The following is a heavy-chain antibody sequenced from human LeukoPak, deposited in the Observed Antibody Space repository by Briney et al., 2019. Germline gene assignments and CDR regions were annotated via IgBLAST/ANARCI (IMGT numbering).Heavy chain of an antibody. CDR1: GVSISSYY. Sequence: PSETLSLTCTVSGVSISSYYWSWIRQPAGKGLEWIGRIYTSGSTNYNPSLKSRVTMSVDTSKNQFSLKLSSVTAADTAVYYCARAGYYYSPPSYYMDVWGKGTTVTISS. CDR2: IYTSGST. D-gene: IGHD3-10*01. V-gene: IGHV4-4*07. J-gene: IGHJ6*03. CDR3: ARAGYYYSPPSYYMDV.